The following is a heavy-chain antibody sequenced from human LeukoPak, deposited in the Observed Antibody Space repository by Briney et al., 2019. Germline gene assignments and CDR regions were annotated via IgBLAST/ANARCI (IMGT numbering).Heavy chain of an antibody. Sequence: ASVKVSCKASGYTFTGYYMHWVRQAPGQGLEWMGWINPSGGSTSYAQKFQGRVTMTRDTSTSTVYMELSSLRSEDTAVYYCARGAITGTTEDNFDYWGQGTLVTVSS. CDR2: INPSGGST. D-gene: IGHD1-20*01. CDR1: GYTFTGYY. V-gene: IGHV1-46*01. J-gene: IGHJ4*02. CDR3: ARGAITGTTEDNFDY.